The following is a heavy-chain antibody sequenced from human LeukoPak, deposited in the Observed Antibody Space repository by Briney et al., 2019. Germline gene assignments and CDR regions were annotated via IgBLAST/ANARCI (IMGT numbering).Heavy chain of an antibody. V-gene: IGHV1-24*01. CDR2: FDPEEAKM. D-gene: IGHD3-3*01. CDR1: GYSLTELS. Sequence: GASVKVSCKVSGYSLTELSMQWVRQAPGKGLECLGGFDPEEAKMVYAQKFQGRVTMTEDTSTDTAYMELRGLRSEDTAVYYCATSSGDFWSGYVDWGQGTLVIVSS. CDR3: ATSSGDFWSGYVD. J-gene: IGHJ4*02.